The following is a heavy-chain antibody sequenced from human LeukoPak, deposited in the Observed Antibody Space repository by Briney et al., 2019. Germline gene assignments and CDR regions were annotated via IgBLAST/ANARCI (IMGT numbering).Heavy chain of an antibody. D-gene: IGHD5-12*01. CDR1: GFTFSSYS. CDR3: ARSSGYDSPLYY. Sequence: GGSLRLSCAASGFTFSSYSMNWVRQAPGKGLEWVSSISSSSSYIYYADSVKGRYTISRDNAKNSLYLQMNSLRAEDTAVYYCARSSGYDSPLYYWGQGTLVTVSS. J-gene: IGHJ4*02. CDR2: ISSSSSYI. V-gene: IGHV3-21*01.